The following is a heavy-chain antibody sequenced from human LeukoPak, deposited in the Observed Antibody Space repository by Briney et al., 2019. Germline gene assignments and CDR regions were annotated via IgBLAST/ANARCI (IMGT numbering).Heavy chain of an antibody. J-gene: IGHJ4*02. V-gene: IGHV4-59*01. Sequence: SVTLSLTCTVSGGSISSYYWSWIRQPPGKGLEWIGYIYYSGSTNYNPSLKSRVTISVDTSKNQFSLKLSSVTAADTAVYYCAASLPSGSYEGLFDYWGQGTLVTVSS. D-gene: IGHD1-26*01. CDR2: IYYSGST. CDR1: GGSISSYY. CDR3: AASLPSGSYEGLFDY.